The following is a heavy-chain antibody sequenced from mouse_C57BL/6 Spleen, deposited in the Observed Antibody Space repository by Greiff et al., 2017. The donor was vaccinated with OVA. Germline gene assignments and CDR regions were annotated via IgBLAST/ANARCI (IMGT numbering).Heavy chain of an antibody. CDR1: GYSFTDYN. CDR3: ARAYGGGYSDWFAY. D-gene: IGHD1-1*01. V-gene: IGHV1-39*01. J-gene: IGHJ3*01. Sequence: EVKLMESGPELVKPGASVKISCKASGYSFTDYNMNWVKQSNGKSLEWIGVINPNYGTTSYNQKFKGKATLTVDQSSSTAYMQLNSLTSEGSAVYNCARAYGGGYSDWFAYWGEGTLGTVSA. CDR2: INPNYGTT.